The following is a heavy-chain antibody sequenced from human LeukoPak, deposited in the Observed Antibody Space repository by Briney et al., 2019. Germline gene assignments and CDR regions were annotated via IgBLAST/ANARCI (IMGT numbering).Heavy chain of an antibody. CDR3: ARDRRWELQAFDI. D-gene: IGHD1-26*01. CDR2: IIPIFGTA. J-gene: IGHJ3*02. V-gene: IGHV1-69*13. CDR1: GGTFSSYA. Sequence: SVKVSCKASGGTFSSYAISWVRQAPGQGLEWMGGIIPIFGTANYAQKFQGRVTITADESTSTAYMELSSLRSEDTAVYYCARDRRWELQAFDIWGQGTMVTVSS.